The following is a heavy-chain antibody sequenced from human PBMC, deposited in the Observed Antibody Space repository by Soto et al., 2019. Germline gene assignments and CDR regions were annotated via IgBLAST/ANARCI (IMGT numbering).Heavy chain of an antibody. J-gene: IGHJ4*02. CDR2: IYYSGST. Sequence: SETLSLTCTVSGGSISSGGYYWSWIRQHPGKGLEWIGYIYYSGSTYYNPSLKSRVTISVDTSKNQFSLKLSSVTAADTAVYYCARNNNDSSGYFSFSYWGQGTLVTVSS. CDR1: GGSISSGGYY. D-gene: IGHD3-22*01. V-gene: IGHV4-31*03. CDR3: ARNNNDSSGYFSFSY.